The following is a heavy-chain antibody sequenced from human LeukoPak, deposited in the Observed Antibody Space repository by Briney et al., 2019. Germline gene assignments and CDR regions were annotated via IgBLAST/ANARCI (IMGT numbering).Heavy chain of an antibody. Sequence: GGSLRLSCAASGFTFSSYGMHWVRQAPGKGLEWVAFIRYDGSNKYYADSVKGRFTISRDNSKNTLYLQMNSLRAEDTAVYYCAKGKGSGSDLFYSYYYMDVWGKGTTVTVSS. V-gene: IGHV3-30*02. CDR1: GFTFSSYG. D-gene: IGHD1-26*01. CDR2: IRYDGSNK. J-gene: IGHJ6*03. CDR3: AKGKGSGSDLFYSYYYMDV.